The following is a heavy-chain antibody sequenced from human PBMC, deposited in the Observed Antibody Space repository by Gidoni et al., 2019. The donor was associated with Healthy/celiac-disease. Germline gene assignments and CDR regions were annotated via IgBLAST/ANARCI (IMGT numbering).Heavy chain of an antibody. CDR3: ATSGRPPYYYDSSAQRPFDP. CDR1: GFTFSSYA. D-gene: IGHD3-22*01. J-gene: IGHJ5*02. V-gene: IGHV3-23*01. CDR2: ISGSGGST. Sequence: EVQLLESGGGLVQPGGSLRLSCAASGFTFSSYAMRWVRQAPGKGLEWVSAISGSGGSTYYADSVKGRFTISRDNSKNTLYLQMNSLRAEDTAVYYCATSGRPPYYYDSSAQRPFDPWGQGTLVTVSS.